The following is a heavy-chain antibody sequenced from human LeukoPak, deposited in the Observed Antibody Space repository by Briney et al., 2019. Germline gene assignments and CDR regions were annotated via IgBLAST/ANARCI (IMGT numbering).Heavy chain of an antibody. CDR1: GFTFSSYA. V-gene: IGHV3-30-3*01. Sequence: PGGSRRLSCAVSGFTFSSYAMRWVRQPAGKVLEWVAVISYDGSNKYYADSVKGRFTISRDNSKNTLYLQMNSLRAEDTAVYYCARDVTYYYDSSGYYYWGQGTLVTVSS. CDR3: ARDVTYYYDSSGYYY. D-gene: IGHD3-22*01. CDR2: ISYDGSNK. J-gene: IGHJ4*02.